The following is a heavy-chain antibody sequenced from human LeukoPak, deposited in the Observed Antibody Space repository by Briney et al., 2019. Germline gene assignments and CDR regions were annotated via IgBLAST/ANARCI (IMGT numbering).Heavy chain of an antibody. CDR3: ARDRSSGWEGNWFDP. CDR2: INAGNGNT. D-gene: IGHD6-19*01. J-gene: IGHJ5*02. V-gene: IGHV1-3*01. CDR1: GYTFTSYA. Sequence: ASVKVSCKASGYTFTSYAMHWVRQAPGQRLEWMGWINAGNGNTKYSQKFQGRVTITRDTSASTAYMELSSLRSEDTAAYYCARDRSSGWEGNWFDPWGQGTLVTVSS.